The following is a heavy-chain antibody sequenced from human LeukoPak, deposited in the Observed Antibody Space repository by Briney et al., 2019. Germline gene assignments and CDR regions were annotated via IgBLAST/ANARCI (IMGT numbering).Heavy chain of an antibody. J-gene: IGHJ4*02. CDR2: IHYSGST. CDR1: GGSISSYY. Sequence: SETLSLTCSVSGGSISSYYWSWIRHPPGKGLEWIGYIHYSGSTSYNPSLKSRVTISVDTSKNQLSLKLSSVTAADTAVYYCARHYGSGTFPLDYWGQGTLVAASS. D-gene: IGHD3-10*01. V-gene: IGHV4-59*08. CDR3: ARHYGSGTFPLDY.